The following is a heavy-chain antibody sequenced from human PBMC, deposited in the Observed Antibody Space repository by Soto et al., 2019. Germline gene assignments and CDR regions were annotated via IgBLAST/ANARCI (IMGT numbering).Heavy chain of an antibody. J-gene: IGHJ4*02. CDR3: ARRRYCSGGICYSGPPFDY. Sequence: QVQLVQSGAEVKKPGSSVKVSCKASGGTFSSYTISWVRQAPGQGLEWMGRIIPILGIANYAQKFQGRVTITADKSTSTAYMELSSLRSEDTAVYYCARRRYCSGGICYSGPPFDYWGQGTLVTVSS. CDR1: GGTFSSYT. D-gene: IGHD2-15*01. V-gene: IGHV1-69*02. CDR2: IIPILGIA.